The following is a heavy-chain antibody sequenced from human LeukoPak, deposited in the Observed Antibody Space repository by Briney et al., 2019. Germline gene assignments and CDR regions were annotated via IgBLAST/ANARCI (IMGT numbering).Heavy chain of an antibody. Sequence: GGSLRLSCAASGFTFSSYAMXXVRQAPXXXXXXVXAISGSGGSTYYADSVKGRFTISRDNSKNTLYLQMNSLRAEDTAVYYCAKNLIGVVIYYFDYWGQGTLVTVSS. D-gene: IGHD3-3*01. CDR1: GFTFSSYA. CDR2: ISGSGGST. V-gene: IGHV3-23*01. CDR3: AKNLIGVVIYYFDY. J-gene: IGHJ4*02.